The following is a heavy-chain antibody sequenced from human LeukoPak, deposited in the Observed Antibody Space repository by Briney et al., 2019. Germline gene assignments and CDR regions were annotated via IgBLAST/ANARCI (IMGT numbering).Heavy chain of an antibody. V-gene: IGHV4-39*05. CDR2: IYYTGST. Sequence: ETPSPSCTVSGGSISSSSYYWGWIRQPPGKGLEWVGTIYYTGSTYYNPSLYNPSPKSRDTSKNQFSLKLCSVTAADTAVYYCAVYCSSTSCCGNDAFDFDYWGTGTLV. CDR3: AVYCSSTSCCGNDAFDFDY. CDR1: GGSISSSSYY. D-gene: IGHD2-2*01. J-gene: IGHJ4*02.